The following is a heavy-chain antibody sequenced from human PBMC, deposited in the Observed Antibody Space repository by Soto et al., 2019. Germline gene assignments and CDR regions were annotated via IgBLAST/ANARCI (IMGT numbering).Heavy chain of an antibody. D-gene: IGHD2-21*02. Sequence: EVQLLESGGGFVQPGGSLRLSCAASGFTFSNYAMSWVRQAPGKWLEWVSAITAYGDSTHYADSVKGRFTISRDSPKNTLYLQMYSLRAEDTAVYYCAKDPLWYESDWYPPPGFDPWGQGTLVTDSS. V-gene: IGHV3-23*01. CDR2: ITAYGDST. CDR3: AKDPLWYESDWYPPPGFDP. J-gene: IGHJ5*02. CDR1: GFTFSNYA.